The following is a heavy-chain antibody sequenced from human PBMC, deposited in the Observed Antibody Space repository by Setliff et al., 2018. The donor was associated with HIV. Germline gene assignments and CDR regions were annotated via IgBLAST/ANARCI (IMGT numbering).Heavy chain of an antibody. CDR2: IYYSGST. D-gene: IGHD2-15*01. Sequence: PSETLSLTCTVSGGSISSSSYYWGWIRQPPGKGLEWIGSIYYSGSTYYNPSLKSRVTISVDTSKNQFSLKLSSVTAADTAVYYCARSPGSRAATGADRFDPWGQGTLVTVSS. V-gene: IGHV4-39*07. J-gene: IGHJ5*02. CDR3: ARSPGSRAATGADRFDP. CDR1: GGSISSSSYY.